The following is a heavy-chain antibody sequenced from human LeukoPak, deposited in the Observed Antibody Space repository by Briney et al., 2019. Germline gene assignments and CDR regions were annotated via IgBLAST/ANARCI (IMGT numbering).Heavy chain of an antibody. CDR1: GFTFNSYW. Sequence: GGSLRLSCAASGFTFNSYWMSWVRQAPGKGLEWVANIDPDGSEKQYGDPVKGRFTTSRDNAKNSLYLQMNSLRAEDTAIYYCARIYYFGDNNWRYFDNWGQGTLVTVSS. CDR2: IDPDGSEK. J-gene: IGHJ4*02. D-gene: IGHD3-10*01. V-gene: IGHV3-7*01. CDR3: ARIYYFGDNNWRYFDN.